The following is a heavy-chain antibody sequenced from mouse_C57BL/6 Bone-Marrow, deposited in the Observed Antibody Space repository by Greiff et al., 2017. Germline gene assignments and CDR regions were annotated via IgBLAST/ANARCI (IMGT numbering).Heavy chain of an antibody. CDR3: ARPYYYGSSYDYYAMDY. Sequence: DVKLQESGGDLVKPGGSLKLSCAASGFTFSSYGMSWVRQTPDKRLEWVATISSGGSYTYYPDSVKGRFTISRDNAKNTLYLQMSSLKSEDTAMYYCARPYYYGSSYDYYAMDYWGQGTSVTVSS. J-gene: IGHJ4*01. CDR2: ISSGGSYT. D-gene: IGHD1-1*01. CDR1: GFTFSSYG. V-gene: IGHV5-6*02.